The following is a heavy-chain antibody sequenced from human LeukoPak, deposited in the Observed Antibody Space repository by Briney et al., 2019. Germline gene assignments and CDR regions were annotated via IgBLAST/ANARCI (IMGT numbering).Heavy chain of an antibody. CDR3: AGQLTGSWPTYLDY. CDR1: GGSISSYY. J-gene: IGHJ4*02. CDR2: IYYSGST. V-gene: IGHV4-59*08. Sequence: SETLSLTCTVSGGSISSYYWSWIRQPPGKGLEWIGYIYYSGSTNYNPSLKSRVIISVDTSKNQFSLKLSSVTAADTAVYYCAGQLTGSWPTYLDYWGQGTLVTVLS. D-gene: IGHD6-13*01.